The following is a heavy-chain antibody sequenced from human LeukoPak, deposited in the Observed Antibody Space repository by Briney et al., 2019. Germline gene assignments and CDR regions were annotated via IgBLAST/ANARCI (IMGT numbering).Heavy chain of an antibody. CDR2: MYYNANN. CDR1: GVSIGTTSYF. Sequence: SETLSLTCTVSGVSIGTTSYFWGWVRQPPGKGLEWIGTMYYNANNFYNPSLKSRVTISVDTSKNQFSLRLTSVTAADRSVYYCALINSDDYRTFDYWGRGILVTVSS. D-gene: IGHD4/OR15-4a*01. CDR3: ALINSDDYRTFDY. V-gene: IGHV4-39*01. J-gene: IGHJ4*02.